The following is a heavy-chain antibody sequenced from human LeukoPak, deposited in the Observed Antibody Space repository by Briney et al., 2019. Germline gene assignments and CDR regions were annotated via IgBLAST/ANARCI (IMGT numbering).Heavy chain of an antibody. Sequence: PGGSLRLSCAASGFTFRSYWMSWVRQAPGKGLEWVANIKQDGSEKNYVDSVKGRFTISRDNAKNSLYLQVNSLRAEDTAVYYCASGATLISVWGQGTTVTVSS. CDR3: ASGATLISV. J-gene: IGHJ6*02. D-gene: IGHD1-26*01. V-gene: IGHV3-7*01. CDR1: GFTFRSYW. CDR2: IKQDGSEK.